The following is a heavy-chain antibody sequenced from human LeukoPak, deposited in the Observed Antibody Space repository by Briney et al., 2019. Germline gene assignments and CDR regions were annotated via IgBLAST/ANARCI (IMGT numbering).Heavy chain of an antibody. V-gene: IGHV5-51*01. D-gene: IGHD2-2*02. CDR3: ARGPYAYTSSATLGSYNWFDP. CDR1: GYSFPKYW. Sequence: GESLQIPFQGSGYSFPKYWIGWVRPMPGKGLEWMGIIYPGDSHTRYSPSFQDQVTISVDKSISTAYLQWSSLKASDTAMYYCARGPYAYTSSATLGSYNWFDPWGQGSLVTVSS. J-gene: IGHJ5*02. CDR2: IYPGDSHT.